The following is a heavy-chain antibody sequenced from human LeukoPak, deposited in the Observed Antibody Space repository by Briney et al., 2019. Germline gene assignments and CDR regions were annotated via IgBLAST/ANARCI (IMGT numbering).Heavy chain of an antibody. J-gene: IGHJ4*02. Sequence: GASVKVSCKASGYTFTGYYMYWVRQAPGQGLEWMGWINPNSGGTNYAQKFQGRVTMTRDTSISTAYMELSRLRSDDTAGYYCGPSGAHLGNPPDYWGQGTLVTVSS. CDR1: GYTFTGYY. CDR2: INPNSGGT. V-gene: IGHV1-2*02. CDR3: GPSGAHLGNPPDY. D-gene: IGHD3-10*01.